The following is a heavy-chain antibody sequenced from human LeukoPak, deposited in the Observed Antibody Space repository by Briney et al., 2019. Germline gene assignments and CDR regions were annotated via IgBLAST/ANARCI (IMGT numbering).Heavy chain of an antibody. Sequence: GGSLRLSCAASGFAFSSNWMHWVRHAPGQGLVWVSRIKGDGISTNYADSVKGRFTISRDNAKNSLYLQMNSLRAEDTAVYYCAGGGYCGGDCHHAFDIWGQGTMVTVSS. D-gene: IGHD2-21*02. CDR2: IKGDGIST. CDR1: GFAFSSNW. J-gene: IGHJ3*02. V-gene: IGHV3-74*01. CDR3: AGGGYCGGDCHHAFDI.